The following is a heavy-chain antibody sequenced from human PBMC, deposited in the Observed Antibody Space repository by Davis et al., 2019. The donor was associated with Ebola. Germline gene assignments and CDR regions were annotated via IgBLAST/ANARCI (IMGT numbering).Heavy chain of an antibody. CDR2: IIPIFGTA. CDR1: GGTFSNYG. Sequence: SVKVSCKASGGTFSNYGISWVRQAPGQGLEWMGGIIPIFGTANYAQRFQGRVTITADESTSTAYMDLTNLRSDDTAVYYCAREVGETKLDQWGQGTLVTVSS. D-gene: IGHD1-26*01. V-gene: IGHV1-69*13. CDR3: AREVGETKLDQ. J-gene: IGHJ4*02.